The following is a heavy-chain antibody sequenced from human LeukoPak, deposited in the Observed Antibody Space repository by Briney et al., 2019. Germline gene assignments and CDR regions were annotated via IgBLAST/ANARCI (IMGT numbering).Heavy chain of an antibody. CDR3: AREGWGGFDY. CDR1: GFTFSGFW. D-gene: IGHD3-16*01. Sequence: GGSLRLSCAASGFTFSGFWMSWVRQSPGKGLEWVANIKQDGSKKEYVDSVKGRFTIPRDNAKNSLYLQMDSLRADDTAMYYCAREGWGGFDYWGQGTLVTVSS. V-gene: IGHV3-7*01. J-gene: IGHJ4*02. CDR2: IKQDGSKK.